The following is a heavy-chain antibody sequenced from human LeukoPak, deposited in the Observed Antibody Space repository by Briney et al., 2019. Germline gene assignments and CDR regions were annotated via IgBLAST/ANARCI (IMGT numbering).Heavy chain of an antibody. CDR3: AKDAVAPGSGGDYFDY. V-gene: IGHV3-23*01. CDR1: GFTFSSNA. D-gene: IGHD3-10*01. CDR2: ITGNDGST. J-gene: IGHJ4*02. Sequence: GGPLRLACVASGFTFSSNAMSWVRQAPGKGLEWVSVITGNDGSTYYADSVKGRFTISRDNSKNTLSLQMDSLRAEDTAVYYCAKDAVAPGSGGDYFDYWGQGTLVTVSS.